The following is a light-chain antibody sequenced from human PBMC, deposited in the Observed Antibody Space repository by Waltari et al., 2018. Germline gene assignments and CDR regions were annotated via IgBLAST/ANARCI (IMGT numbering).Light chain of an antibody. J-gene: IGLJ3*02. CDR3: TPQTVDGVVL. V-gene: IGLV2-14*03. CDR1: GSAIDGSDF. Sequence: QSALTQPASVSGSPGQSITISCTGIGSAIDGSDFVSWYQHHPGKAPQVIIYDVTNRPSGISDRFSASQSANTASLTISGLQHEDEGEYYCTPQTVDGVVLFGGGTQVTVL. CDR2: DVT.